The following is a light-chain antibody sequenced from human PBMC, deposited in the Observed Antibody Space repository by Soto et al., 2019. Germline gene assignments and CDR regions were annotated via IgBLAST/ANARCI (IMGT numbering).Light chain of an antibody. Sequence: QSVLTQPPSASGTPGQRVTISCSGGNSNLGRRTVIWYQLIPGAVPKLLTWANTQRPSGVPDRFTGSKSGTSPSLAIRGLRSEDEAVYYCPACDDTLDASLFGGGTKVTVL. CDR3: PACDDTLDASL. J-gene: IGLJ3*02. CDR1: NSNLGRRT. V-gene: IGLV1-44*01. CDR2: ANT.